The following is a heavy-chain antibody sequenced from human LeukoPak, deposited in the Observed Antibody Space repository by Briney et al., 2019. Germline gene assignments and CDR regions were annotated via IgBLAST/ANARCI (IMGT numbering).Heavy chain of an antibody. Sequence: SETLSLTCTVSGGSISNGDHYWSWIRQHPGKGLEWIGHIYYSGSTNYNPSLKSRVTISVDTSKNQFSLKLSSVTAADTAVYYCARGRLYSSSWYGYFQHWGQGALVTVSS. CDR3: ARGRLYSSSWYGYFQH. CDR2: IYYSGST. V-gene: IGHV4-31*03. J-gene: IGHJ1*01. CDR1: GGSISNGDHY. D-gene: IGHD6-13*01.